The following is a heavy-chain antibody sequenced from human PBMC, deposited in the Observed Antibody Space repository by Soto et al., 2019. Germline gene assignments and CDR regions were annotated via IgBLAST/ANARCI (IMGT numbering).Heavy chain of an antibody. D-gene: IGHD5-18*01. CDR2: INHSGST. Sequence: PSETLSLTCAVYGGSFSGYYWSWIRQPPGKGLEWIGEINHSGSTNYNPSLKSRVTISVDTSKNQFSLKLSSVTAADTAVYYCARGRTAMVLQWGQGTLVTVPQ. CDR3: ARGRTAMVLQ. J-gene: IGHJ4*02. V-gene: IGHV4-34*01. CDR1: GGSFSGYY.